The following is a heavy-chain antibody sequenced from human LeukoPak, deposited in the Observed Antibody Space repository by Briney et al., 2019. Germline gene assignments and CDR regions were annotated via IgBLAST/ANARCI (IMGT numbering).Heavy chain of an antibody. J-gene: IGHJ4*02. CDR2: ISSTNTYI. Sequence: AGGSLRLSCAASGFTFSTYAVNWVRQAPGKGLEWVSSISSTNTYIYYADSVKGRFTISRDNAKNSLYLQMNSLRAEDTAVYFCARVGVSDGYNLAKFDYWGQGTLVTVSS. D-gene: IGHD5-24*01. V-gene: IGHV3-21*01. CDR1: GFTFSTYA. CDR3: ARVGVSDGYNLAKFDY.